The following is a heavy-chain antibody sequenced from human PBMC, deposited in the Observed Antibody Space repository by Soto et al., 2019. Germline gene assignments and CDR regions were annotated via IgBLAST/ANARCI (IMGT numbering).Heavy chain of an antibody. D-gene: IGHD4-17*01. Sequence: QVQLVQSGGEVKKPGASVKVSCKASGYIFNSFGISWVRQAPGQGLEWMGWISAYTGNTKYAQNFQGXXTXTXXTPTSTAYMELRSLRSDDTAVYYCARRWTTGEIDYWGQGTLVTVSS. CDR2: ISAYTGNT. CDR1: GYIFNSFG. V-gene: IGHV1-18*01. J-gene: IGHJ4*02. CDR3: ARRWTTGEIDY.